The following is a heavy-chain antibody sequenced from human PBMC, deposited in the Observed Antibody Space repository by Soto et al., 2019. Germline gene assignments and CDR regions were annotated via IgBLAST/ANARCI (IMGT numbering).Heavy chain of an antibody. CDR2: IYHSGST. CDR1: GGSISSSNW. J-gene: IGHJ6*04. D-gene: IGHD1-26*01. Sequence: QVQLQESGPGLVKPSGTLSLTCAVSGGSISSSNWWRWVRQPPGKGLEWIGEIYHSGSTNYNPSLKTRVTMSVDKSKNQFSRKLSSVPAADSAVECCARVSGSYYYGMDVWAEGTTVTVSS. CDR3: ARVSGSYYYGMDV. V-gene: IGHV4-4*01.